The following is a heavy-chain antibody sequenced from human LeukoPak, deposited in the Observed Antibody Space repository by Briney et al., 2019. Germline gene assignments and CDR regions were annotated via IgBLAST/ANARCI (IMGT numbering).Heavy chain of an antibody. CDR1: GFTFSSYG. Sequence: GRSLRLSCAASGFTFSSYGMHWVRQAPGKGLEWVAVISYDGSNKYYADSVKGRFTISRDNSKNTLYLQMNSLRAEDTAVYYCARDWSPPRAIGFGELFDAFDIWGQGTMVTVSS. V-gene: IGHV3-30*03. CDR2: ISYDGSNK. CDR3: ARDWSPPRAIGFGELFDAFDI. D-gene: IGHD3-10*01. J-gene: IGHJ3*02.